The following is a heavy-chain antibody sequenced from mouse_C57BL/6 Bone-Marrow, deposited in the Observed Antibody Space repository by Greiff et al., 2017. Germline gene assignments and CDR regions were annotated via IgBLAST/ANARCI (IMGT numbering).Heavy chain of an antibody. J-gene: IGHJ1*03. V-gene: IGHV14-4*01. CDR2: IDPENGDT. Sequence: EVQLQESGAELVRPGASVKLSCTASGFNIKDDYMHWVKQRPEQGLEWIGWIDPENGDTEYASKFQGKATITADTSSNTAYLQLSSLTSEDTAVYYCTLITTVVARYFDVWGTGTTVTVSS. CDR3: TLITTVVARYFDV. CDR1: GFNIKDDY. D-gene: IGHD1-1*01.